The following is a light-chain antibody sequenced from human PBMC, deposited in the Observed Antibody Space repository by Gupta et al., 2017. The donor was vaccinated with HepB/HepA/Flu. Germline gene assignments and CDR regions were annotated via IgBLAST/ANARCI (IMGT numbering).Light chain of an antibody. J-gene: IGKJ1*01. Sequence: GDRVTITCRASQSISSYLNWYQQKPGKAPKLLIYAASSLQSGVPSRFSGSGSGTDFTLTISRLQPEDFATYYCQQSYSTPRTFGQGTKVEIK. V-gene: IGKV1-39*01. CDR1: QSISSY. CDR3: QQSYSTPRT. CDR2: AAS.